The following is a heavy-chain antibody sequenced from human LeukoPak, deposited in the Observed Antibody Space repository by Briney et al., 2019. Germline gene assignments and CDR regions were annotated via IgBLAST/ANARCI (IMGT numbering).Heavy chain of an antibody. D-gene: IGHD3-22*01. CDR2: IKEDGSET. CDR3: ARDADLYDSSGYYEY. Sequence: GGSLRLSCAASGFTFSSYWMSWVRQAPGKGLEWVANIKEDGSETYYVDSVKGRFTISRDNARNSLYLQMNSLRAEDTAVYYCARDADLYDSSGYYEYWGQGTLVTVSS. CDR1: GFTFSSYW. V-gene: IGHV3-7*01. J-gene: IGHJ4*02.